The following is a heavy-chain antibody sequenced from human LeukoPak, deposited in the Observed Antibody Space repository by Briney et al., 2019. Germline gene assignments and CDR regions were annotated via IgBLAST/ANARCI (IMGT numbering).Heavy chain of an antibody. CDR3: ARETAMVPDH. CDR1: GFTFSNYG. V-gene: IGHV3-33*08. Sequence: GGSLRLSCAGAGFTFSNYGMHWVRQAPGKGLEWVAVIWYDGSNKHYADSVKGRFTISRDNSKNTLYLQMNSLRAEDTAVYYCARETAMVPDHWGQGTLVTVSS. J-gene: IGHJ5*02. D-gene: IGHD5-18*01. CDR2: IWYDGSNK.